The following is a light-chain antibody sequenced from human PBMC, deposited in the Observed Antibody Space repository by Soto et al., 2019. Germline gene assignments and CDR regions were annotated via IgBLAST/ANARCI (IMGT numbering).Light chain of an antibody. CDR3: QQLRSYPSN. CDR2: AAS. CDR1: QDISSY. Sequence: IQVTQSPSSLSASVGDRVTITCRASQDISSYLAWYQQKPGKAPTLLIYAASTLQSGVPSRFSGSGFGTEFTLTIGSLQAEDFASYYCQQLRSYPSNFGGGTKVDIK. J-gene: IGKJ4*01. V-gene: IGKV1-9*01.